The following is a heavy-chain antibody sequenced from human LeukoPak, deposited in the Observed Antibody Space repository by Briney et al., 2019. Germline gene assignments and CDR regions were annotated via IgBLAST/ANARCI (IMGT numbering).Heavy chain of an antibody. V-gene: IGHV4-59*11. CDR3: ARGRYYDFWSGYFGWFDP. J-gene: IGHJ5*02. D-gene: IGHD3-3*01. CDR2: IYYSGST. CDR1: GGSISSHY. Sequence: SETLSLTCTVSGGSISSHYWSWIRQPPGKGLEWIGYIYYSGSTNYNPSLKSRVTISVDTSKNQFSLKLSSVTAADTAVYYCARGRYYDFWSGYFGWFDPWGQGTLVTVSS.